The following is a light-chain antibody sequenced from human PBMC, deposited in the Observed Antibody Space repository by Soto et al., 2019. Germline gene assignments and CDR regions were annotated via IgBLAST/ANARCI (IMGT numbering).Light chain of an antibody. CDR3: QQYNSYPLT. CDR1: QSISSW. V-gene: IGKV1-5*03. Sequence: DIQMTQSPSTLSSSVGERFTITCRASQSISSWLAWYQQKPGKAPKLLIYKASSLESGVPSRFSGSGSGTEFTLTISSLQPDDFATYYCQQYNSYPLTFGQGTKVDIK. J-gene: IGKJ1*01. CDR2: KAS.